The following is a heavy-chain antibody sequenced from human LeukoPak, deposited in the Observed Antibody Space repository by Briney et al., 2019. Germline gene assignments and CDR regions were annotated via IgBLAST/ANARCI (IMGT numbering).Heavy chain of an antibody. CDR2: IYPGNSDT. V-gene: IGHV5-51*01. D-gene: IGHD6-13*01. Sequence: GESLKISCKGSGYNFANYWNGWVRQMPGKGLEWMGTIYPGNSDTRYSPSFQGQVTISADKSISTAHLQWSSLKASDTAMYYCILAADGFDYWGKGTLVTVSS. CDR3: ILAADGFDY. CDR1: GYNFANYW. J-gene: IGHJ4*02.